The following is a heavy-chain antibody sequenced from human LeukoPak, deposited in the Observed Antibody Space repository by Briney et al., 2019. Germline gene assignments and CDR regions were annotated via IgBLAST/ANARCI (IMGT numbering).Heavy chain of an antibody. J-gene: IGHJ4*02. CDR2: IYYSGST. CDR1: GGSISSSSYY. Sequence: SETLSLTCTVSGGSISSSSYYWGWIRQPPGKGLKWIGSIYYSGSTYYNPSLKSRVTISVDTSKNQFSLKLSSVTAADTAVYYCARQPGGNSSPIDYWGQGTLVTVSS. D-gene: IGHD4-23*01. V-gene: IGHV4-39*01. CDR3: ARQPGGNSSPIDY.